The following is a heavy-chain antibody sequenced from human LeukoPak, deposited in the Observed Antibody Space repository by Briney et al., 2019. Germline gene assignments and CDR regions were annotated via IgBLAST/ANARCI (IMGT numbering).Heavy chain of an antibody. D-gene: IGHD3-9*01. CDR3: ARGGDNYDILTGLDY. Sequence: ETLSLTCTVSGGSISSSSYYWGWIRQPPGKGLEWVSSINSSSSYIYYADSVKGRFTISRDNAKNSLYLQMNSLRAEDTAVYYCARGGDNYDILTGLDYWGQGTLVTVSS. CDR2: INSSSSYI. CDR1: GGSISSSS. J-gene: IGHJ4*02. V-gene: IGHV3-21*01.